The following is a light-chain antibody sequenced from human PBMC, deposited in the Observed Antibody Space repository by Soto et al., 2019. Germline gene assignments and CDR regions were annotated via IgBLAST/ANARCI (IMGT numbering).Light chain of an antibody. J-gene: IGKJ1*01. V-gene: IGKV3-15*01. Sequence: EIVMTQSPATLSVSPGERATLSCRASQSVSSNLAWYQQKPGQAPRLLIYGASTRATGIPARFSGSGSGTDFTLTISRLEPDDFAVYYCQQYGSSSWTFGQGTKVDIK. CDR1: QSVSSN. CDR2: GAS. CDR3: QQYGSSSWT.